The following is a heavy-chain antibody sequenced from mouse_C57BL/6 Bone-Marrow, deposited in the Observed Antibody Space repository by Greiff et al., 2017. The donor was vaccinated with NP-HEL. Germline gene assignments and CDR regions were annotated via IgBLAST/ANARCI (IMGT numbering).Heavy chain of an antibody. Sequence: QVQLQQSGPELVKPGASVKISCKASGYAFSSSWMNWVKQRPGKGLEWIGRIYPGDGDTNYNGKFKGKATLTADKSSSTAYMQLSSLTSEDSAVYFCATYGNYYLSGFAYWGQGTLVTVSA. V-gene: IGHV1-82*01. D-gene: IGHD2-1*01. CDR2: IYPGDGDT. J-gene: IGHJ3*01. CDR3: ATYGNYYLSGFAY. CDR1: GYAFSSSW.